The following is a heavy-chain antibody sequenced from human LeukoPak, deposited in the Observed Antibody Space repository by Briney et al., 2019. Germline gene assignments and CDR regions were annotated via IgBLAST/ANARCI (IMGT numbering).Heavy chain of an antibody. V-gene: IGHV5-51*01. Sequence: GEALKISCKGSGYSFTSYWNGWGRQMPGKGLEAMGIIYPCDSDTRYSPSFQGQVTISADKSISTAYLQWSSLKAADTAMYYCALTVTTDDAFDIWGQGTMVTVSS. J-gene: IGHJ3*02. CDR2: IYPCDSDT. CDR3: ALTVTTDDAFDI. CDR1: GYSFTSYW. D-gene: IGHD4-17*01.